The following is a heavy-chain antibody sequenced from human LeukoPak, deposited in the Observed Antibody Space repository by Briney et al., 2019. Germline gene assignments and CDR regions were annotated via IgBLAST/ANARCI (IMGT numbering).Heavy chain of an antibody. CDR3: AKGEGGSRSYINAFDI. D-gene: IGHD3-10*01. Sequence: GGSLRLSCAASGFTFNSYAMSWVRQAPRKGLEWVSAISGSGSTTYYADSVKGRFTMSRDNSKNTLYLHMNRLRGEDTAVYYCAKGEGGSRSYINAFDIWGQGTMVTVSS. J-gene: IGHJ3*02. CDR2: ISGSGSTT. V-gene: IGHV3-23*01. CDR1: GFTFNSYA.